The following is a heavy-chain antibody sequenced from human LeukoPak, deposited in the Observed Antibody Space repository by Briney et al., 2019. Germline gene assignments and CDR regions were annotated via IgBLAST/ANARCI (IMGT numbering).Heavy chain of an antibody. Sequence: SDTLSLTCTVSGGPISRGDYYWSSIRQPPGKGLEWIEYIYYCGSTYYIPSLKSRVTISVDTSKNQFSLKLSSVTAADTAVCYCARVSRGRITLIRGISSGFDPWGQGTLVTVSS. CDR3: ARVSRGRITLIRGISSGFDP. CDR1: GGPISRGDYY. J-gene: IGHJ5*02. D-gene: IGHD3-10*01. V-gene: IGHV4-30-4*02. CDR2: IYYCGST.